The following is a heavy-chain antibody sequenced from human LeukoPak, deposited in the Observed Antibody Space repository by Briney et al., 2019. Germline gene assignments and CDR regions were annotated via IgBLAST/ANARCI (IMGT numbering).Heavy chain of an antibody. J-gene: IGHJ4*02. CDR3: ARDEYYFDY. CDR1: GITFSSYA. Sequence: GRSLRLSCAASGITFSSYAMHWVRQAPGKGLEWVAVISYDGSNKYYADSVKGRFTISRDNSKNTLYLQMNSLRAEDTAVYYCARDEYYFDYWGQGTLVTVSS. CDR2: ISYDGSNK. V-gene: IGHV3-30-3*01.